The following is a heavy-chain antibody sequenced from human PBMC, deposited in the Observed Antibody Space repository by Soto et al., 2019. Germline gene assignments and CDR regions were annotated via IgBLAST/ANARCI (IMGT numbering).Heavy chain of an antibody. J-gene: IGHJ5*02. Sequence: PSETLSLTCTVSGGSVNTAPYHWSWIRQSPRNGLEWIGNIYYTGSANYNPSLKSRATISLDMSKNQFSLKLTSVTAADTAVYYCARDKYCSGGSCRKNWFDPWGQGTLVTVS. CDR3: ARDKYCSGGSCRKNWFDP. D-gene: IGHD2-15*01. V-gene: IGHV4-61*01. CDR2: IYYTGSA. CDR1: GGSVNTAPYH.